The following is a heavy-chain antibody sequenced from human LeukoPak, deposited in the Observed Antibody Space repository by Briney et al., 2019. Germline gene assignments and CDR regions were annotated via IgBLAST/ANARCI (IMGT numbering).Heavy chain of an antibody. CDR2: INWNGGST. V-gene: IGHV3-20*01. D-gene: IGHD1-14*01. Sequence: GGSLRLSCAASGFTFDDYGMSWVRQAPGKGLEWVSGINWNGGSTGYADSLKGRFTISRDNANNSLYLQMNRLRAEDTALYHLAKSAVFSYYYGMDVWGQGTTVTVSS. CDR1: GFTFDDYG. J-gene: IGHJ6*02. CDR3: AKSAVFSYYYGMDV.